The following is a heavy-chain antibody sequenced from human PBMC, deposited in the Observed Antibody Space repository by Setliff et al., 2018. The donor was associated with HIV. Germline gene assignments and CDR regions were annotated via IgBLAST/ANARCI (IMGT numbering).Heavy chain of an antibody. CDR1: GYTFTDYY. V-gene: IGHV1-24*01. Sequence: ASVKVSCKASGYTFTDYYIHWVRQAPGKGLEWMGGFDPEDVETIYAEKFQGRVTMTEDTSTDTAYMELTSLTFHDTAVYYCARGFYSWNLWGQGTLVTVSS. J-gene: IGHJ5*02. D-gene: IGHD1-20*01. CDR3: ARGFYSWNL. CDR2: FDPEDVET.